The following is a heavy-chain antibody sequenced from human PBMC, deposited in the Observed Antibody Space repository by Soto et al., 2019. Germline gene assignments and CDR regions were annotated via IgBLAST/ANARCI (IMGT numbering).Heavy chain of an antibody. V-gene: IGHV3-15*01. J-gene: IGHJ5*02. CDR3: TTEEYSGGWYDWFDP. CDR2: IKSKTDGGTT. Sequence: PGGSLRLSCAASGFTFSNAWMSWVRQAPGKGLEWVGRIKSKTDGGTTDYAAPVKGRFTISRDDSKNTLYLQMNSLETEDTAVYYCTTEEYSGGWYDWFDPWGQGTLVTVS. D-gene: IGHD6-19*01. CDR1: GFTFSNAW.